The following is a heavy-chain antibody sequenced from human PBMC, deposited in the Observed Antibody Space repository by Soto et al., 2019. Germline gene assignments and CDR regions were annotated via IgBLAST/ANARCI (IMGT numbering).Heavy chain of an antibody. CDR2: ISAYNGNT. CDR1: GYTFTSYG. J-gene: IGHJ1*01. D-gene: IGHD2-2*01. V-gene: IGHV1-18*01. Sequence: ASVKVSCKASGYTFTSYGISWVRQAPGQGLEWMGWISAYNGNTKYSQKFQGRVTITRDTSASTAYMELSSLRSEDTAVYYCARVYCSSTSCYQGAEYFQHWGQGTLVTVSS. CDR3: ARVYCSSTSCYQGAEYFQH.